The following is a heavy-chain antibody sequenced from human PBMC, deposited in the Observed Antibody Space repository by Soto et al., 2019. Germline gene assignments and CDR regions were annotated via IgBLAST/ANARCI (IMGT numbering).Heavy chain of an antibody. CDR1: GFTFGDYA. J-gene: IGHJ4*02. D-gene: IGHD5-12*01. Sequence: PGGSLRLSCTGSGFTFGDYAMAWFRQAPGKGLEWVGFIRSKPYGVTTEYAASVKDRFTISRDDSKSITYLQMKNLTTEDTSIYYCTRGIWEMATIRPENYWGQGTLVTVSS. V-gene: IGHV3-49*03. CDR2: IRSKPYGVTT. CDR3: TRGIWEMATIRPENY.